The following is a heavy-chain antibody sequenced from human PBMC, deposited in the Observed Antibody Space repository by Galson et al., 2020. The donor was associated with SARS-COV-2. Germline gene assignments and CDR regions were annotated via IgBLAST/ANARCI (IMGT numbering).Heavy chain of an antibody. CDR2: INHSGTT. J-gene: IGHJ6*02. CDR3: AKRNELRWFGALLLSTYSNGMDV. D-gene: IGHD3-10*01. Sequence: SETLSLTCAVYGGSFSGYFWTWIRQPPGTGLEWIGEINHSGTTNSNPSLKRRIAMSVETSKNQFSLRLSPVTAADTAVYYCAKRNELRWFGALLLSTYSNGMDVWGQGTTVTVAS. V-gene: IGHV4-34*01. CDR1: GGSFSGYF.